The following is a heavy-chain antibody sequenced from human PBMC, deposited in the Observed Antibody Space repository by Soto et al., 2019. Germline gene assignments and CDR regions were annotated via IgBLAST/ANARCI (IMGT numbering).Heavy chain of an antibody. CDR1: GGSISSYY. V-gene: IGHV4-59*08. D-gene: IGHD4-4*01. CDR2: IYYSGST. Sequence: KTSETLSLTCTVSGGSISSYYWSWIRQPPGKGLEWIGYIYYSGSTNYNPSLKSRVTISVDTSKNQFSLKLSSVTAADTAVYYCARHHTVTTLCYYMDVWGKGTTVTVSS. CDR3: ARHHTVTTLCYYMDV. J-gene: IGHJ6*03.